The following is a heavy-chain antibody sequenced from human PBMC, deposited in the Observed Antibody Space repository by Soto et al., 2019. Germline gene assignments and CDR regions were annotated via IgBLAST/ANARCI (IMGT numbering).Heavy chain of an antibody. CDR1: GGTFSSYT. Sequence: GASVKVSCKASGGTFSSYTISWVRQAPGQGLEWMGWISAYNGNTNYAQKLQGRVTMTTDTSTSTAHMELRSLRSDDTAVYYCARVSGWYGACDYWGQGTLVTVS. V-gene: IGHV1-18*01. J-gene: IGHJ4*02. D-gene: IGHD6-19*01. CDR2: ISAYNGNT. CDR3: ARVSGWYGACDY.